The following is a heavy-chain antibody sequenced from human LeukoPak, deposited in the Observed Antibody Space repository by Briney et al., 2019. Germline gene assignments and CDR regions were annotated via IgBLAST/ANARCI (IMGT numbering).Heavy chain of an antibody. CDR1: RFTFSSYA. CDR3: AKDYDILTGYFPPPHFDY. Sequence: PGGSLRLSCAASRFTFSSYAMSWVRQAPGKGLEWVSAISGSGGSTYYADSVKGRFTISRDNSKNTLYLQMNSLRAEDTAVYYCAKDYDILTGYFPPPHFDYWGQGTLVTVSS. V-gene: IGHV3-23*01. J-gene: IGHJ4*02. D-gene: IGHD3-9*01. CDR2: ISGSGGST.